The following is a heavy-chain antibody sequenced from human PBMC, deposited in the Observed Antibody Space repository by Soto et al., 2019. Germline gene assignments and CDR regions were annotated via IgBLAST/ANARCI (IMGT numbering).Heavy chain of an antibody. Sequence: PGGSLRLSCAASGFTFSSYAMSWVRQATGKGLEWVSAISGSGGSTYYADSVKGRFTISRDNSKNTLYLQMNSLRAEDTAVYYYANSGYDYVWGSLLRGYWPAMWGQGTLVTVPQ. CDR1: GFTFSSYA. V-gene: IGHV3-23*01. CDR2: ISGSGGST. D-gene: IGHD3-16*01. J-gene: IGHJ4*02. CDR3: ANSGYDYVWGSLLRGYWPAM.